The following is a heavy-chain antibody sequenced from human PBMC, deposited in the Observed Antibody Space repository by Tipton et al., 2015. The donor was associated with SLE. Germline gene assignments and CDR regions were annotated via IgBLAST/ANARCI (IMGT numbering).Heavy chain of an antibody. J-gene: IGHJ4*02. D-gene: IGHD5-12*01. CDR1: GGSISSSSYY. Sequence: TLSLTCTVSGGSISSSSYYWGWIRQPPGKGLEWIGNFYYSGSTYYNPSLKSRVTISVDTSKNQFSLKLSFVTAADTAVYYCAREAIGIVATIFDYWGQGTLVTVSS. V-gene: IGHV4-39*07. CDR2: FYYSGST. CDR3: AREAIGIVATIFDY.